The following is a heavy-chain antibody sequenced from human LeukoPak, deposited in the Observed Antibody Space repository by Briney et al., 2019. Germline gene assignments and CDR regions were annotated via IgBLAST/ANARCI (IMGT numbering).Heavy chain of an antibody. CDR3: ARRLYCSSSSCHTGPDAFDI. CDR1: GFSFSTYG. V-gene: IGHV3-33*03. J-gene: IGHJ3*02. Sequence: PGGSLRLSCAASGFSFSTYGMHWVRQAPGKGLEGVAVLWSDGSNKYYADSVKGRFTISRDNSKNTLYLQMNSLRAEDTAVYYCARRLYCSSSSCHTGPDAFDIWGQGTVVTVSS. CDR2: LWSDGSNK. D-gene: IGHD2-2*02.